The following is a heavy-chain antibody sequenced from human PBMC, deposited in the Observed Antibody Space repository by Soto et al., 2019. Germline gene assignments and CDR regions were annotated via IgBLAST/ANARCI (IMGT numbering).Heavy chain of an antibody. Sequence: ASETLSLTCTVSGGSVNSGSYYWSWIRQPPGKGLEWIGYVYYSGSTYYNPSLKSRVTISVDTSKNQFSLKLSSVTAADTAVYYCASVDTKPGGTYYFDYWGQGTLVTVSS. CDR3: ASVDTKPGGTYYFDY. CDR1: GGSVNSGSYY. V-gene: IGHV4-39*01. CDR2: VYYSGST. J-gene: IGHJ4*02. D-gene: IGHD3-16*01.